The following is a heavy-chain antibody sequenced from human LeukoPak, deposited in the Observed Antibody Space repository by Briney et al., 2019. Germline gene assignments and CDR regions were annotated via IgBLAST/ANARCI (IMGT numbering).Heavy chain of an antibody. J-gene: IGHJ5*02. Sequence: PSETLSLTCAVYGGSFSGYYWSWIRQPPGKGLEWIGEINHSGSTNYNPSLKSRVTISVDTSKNQFSLKLSSVTAADTAVYYCARGLTSRITIFGVAYNWFDPWGQGTLVTVSS. V-gene: IGHV4-34*01. CDR3: ARGLTSRITIFGVAYNWFDP. D-gene: IGHD3-3*01. CDR2: INHSGST. CDR1: GGSFSGYY.